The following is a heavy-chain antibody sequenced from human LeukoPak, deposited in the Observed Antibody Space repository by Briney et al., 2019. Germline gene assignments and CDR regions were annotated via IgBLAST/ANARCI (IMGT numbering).Heavy chain of an antibody. Sequence: SETLSLTCTVSGGSISSSGYHWGWIRQPPGKGLEWTGSIHYSGSTFYNPSLKSRVTVSVETSTNQFSLKLSSVTAADTAVYYCGSKHYGDSLYWYFDLWGRGTLVTVSS. V-gene: IGHV4-39*07. J-gene: IGHJ2*01. D-gene: IGHD4-17*01. CDR2: IHYSGST. CDR1: GGSISSSGYH. CDR3: GSKHYGDSLYWYFDL.